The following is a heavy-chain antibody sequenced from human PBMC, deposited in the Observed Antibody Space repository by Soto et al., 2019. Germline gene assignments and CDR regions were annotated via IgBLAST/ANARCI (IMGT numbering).Heavy chain of an antibody. CDR1: GGSINSGGYY. CDR2: IYYSGNT. D-gene: IGHD2-21*02. Sequence: QVQLQESGPGLVKPSQTLSLTCPVSGGSINSGGYYWSWIRQHPGKGLEWIGYIYYSGNTYYNPSLKSRVSISIDTSRNQFSLNLNSVTAADTAMYYCARASSVTARDAFDIWGQGTMVTVSS. V-gene: IGHV4-31*03. CDR3: ARASSVTARDAFDI. J-gene: IGHJ3*02.